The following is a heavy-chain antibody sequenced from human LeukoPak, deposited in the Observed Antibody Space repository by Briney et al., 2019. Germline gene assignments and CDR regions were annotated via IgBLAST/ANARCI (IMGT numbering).Heavy chain of an antibody. D-gene: IGHD6-13*01. CDR1: GFTFSSCA. Sequence: GGSLRLSCAASGFTFSSCAMTWVRQAPGKGLEWVSTIRATAGTTYYEDSVKGRFTISRDNSKNTQWLQMNSLRVEDTAVYYCTKGGYTTYFDYWGQGTLVTVSS. V-gene: IGHV3-23*01. CDR3: TKGGYTTYFDY. J-gene: IGHJ4*02. CDR2: IRATAGTT.